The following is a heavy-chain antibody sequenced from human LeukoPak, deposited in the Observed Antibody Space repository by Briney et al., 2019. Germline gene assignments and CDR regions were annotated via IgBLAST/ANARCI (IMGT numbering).Heavy chain of an antibody. V-gene: IGHV3-23*01. CDR1: GFTFRNYV. CDR3: AKADPGTGAFDY. D-gene: IGHD1-1*01. CDR2: ISSGGGTA. J-gene: IGHJ4*02. Sequence: GGSLRLSCAASGFTFRNYVIHWVRQAPGKGLEWVAAISSGGGTAYYADSVKGRFTVSRDNSKNTQYLQMNSLRVEDTAVYYCAKADPGTGAFDYWGQGALVAVSS.